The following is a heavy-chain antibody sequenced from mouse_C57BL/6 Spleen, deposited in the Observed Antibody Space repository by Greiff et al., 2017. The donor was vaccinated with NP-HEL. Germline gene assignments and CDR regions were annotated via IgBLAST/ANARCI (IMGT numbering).Heavy chain of an antibody. CDR1: GYAFSSSW. J-gene: IGHJ2*01. Sequence: VHLVESGPELVKPGASVKISCKASGYAFSSSWMNWVKQRPGKGLEWIGRIYPGDGDTNYNGKFKGKATLTADKSSSTAYMQLSSLTSEDSAVYFCARNYGSLFDYWGQGTTLTVSS. CDR3: ARNYGSLFDY. D-gene: IGHD1-1*01. CDR2: IYPGDGDT. V-gene: IGHV1-82*01.